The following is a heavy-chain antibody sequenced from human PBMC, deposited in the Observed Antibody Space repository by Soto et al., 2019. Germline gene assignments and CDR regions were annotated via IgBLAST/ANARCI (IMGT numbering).Heavy chain of an antibody. CDR2: IIPIFGTA. D-gene: IGHD3-22*01. Sequence: SVKVSCKASGGTFSSYAISWVRQAPGQGLEWMGGIIPIFGTANYAQKFHGRVTITADESTSTAYMELSSLRSEDTAVYYCARLYYYDSSGYYYVDPGHDAFDIWGQGTMVTVSS. J-gene: IGHJ3*02. V-gene: IGHV1-69*01. CDR3: ARLYYYDSSGYYYVDPGHDAFDI. CDR1: GGTFSSYA.